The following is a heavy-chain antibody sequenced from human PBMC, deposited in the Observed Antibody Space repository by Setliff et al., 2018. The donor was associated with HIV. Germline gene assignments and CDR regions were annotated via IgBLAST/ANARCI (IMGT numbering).Heavy chain of an antibody. V-gene: IGHV3-74*01. CDR1: GFTFRDYW. Sequence: GGSLRLSCAGSGFTFRDYWMHWVRQTPGKGLVWVARIDNGGRDTDYADFVGGRFTISRDNTERYVFLEMNRLRADDTAVYYCAKWRVSSGWYGQWFDPWGQGTLVTVSS. D-gene: IGHD6-19*01. CDR3: AKWRVSSGWYGQWFDP. J-gene: IGHJ5*02. CDR2: IDNGGRDT.